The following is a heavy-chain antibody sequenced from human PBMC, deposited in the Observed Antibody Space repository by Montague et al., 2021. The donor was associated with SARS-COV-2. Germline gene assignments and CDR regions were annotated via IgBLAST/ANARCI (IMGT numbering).Heavy chain of an antibody. CDR2: IDWDDDK. Sequence: VKPTQTLTLTCTFSGFSLSTSGMCVSWIRQPPGKALEWLARIDWDDDKYYNTSLKTRLTISKDTPKNQVVLTMTNMDPVDTATYYCARDYIAAAGIYYYYYGMDVWGQGTTVTVSS. D-gene: IGHD6-13*01. CDR1: GFSLSTSGMC. J-gene: IGHJ6*02. CDR3: ARDYIAAAGIYYYYYGMDV. V-gene: IGHV2-70*11.